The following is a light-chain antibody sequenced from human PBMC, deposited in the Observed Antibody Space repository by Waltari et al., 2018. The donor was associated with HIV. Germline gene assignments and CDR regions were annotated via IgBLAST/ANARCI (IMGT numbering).Light chain of an antibody. CDR3: GTWDNSLNAGV. V-gene: IGLV1-51*02. Sequence: QSVLTPPPSVSAAPGQKVTISCSGGASNLGHNYVSWFQHLAGTAPTLLIYKNYQRPSGIPDRFSGSNSGTSATLVITGLQTGDEAHYYCGTWDNSLNAGVFGGGTKLTVL. J-gene: IGLJ3*02. CDR1: ASNLGHNY. CDR2: KNY.